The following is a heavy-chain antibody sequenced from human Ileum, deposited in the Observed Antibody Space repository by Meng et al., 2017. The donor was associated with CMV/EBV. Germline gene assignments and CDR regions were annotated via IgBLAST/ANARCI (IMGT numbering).Heavy chain of an antibody. CDR2: ISGSSNTI. D-gene: IGHD4-17*01. V-gene: IGHV3-11*01. J-gene: IGHJ4*02. CDR3: VRAEYGDYGGY. CDR1: GFIMRDYY. Sequence: GESLKISCATSGFIMRDYYLAWIRQAPGKGLEWISYISGSSNTIYYADSVKGRFTTSRDNAMRSLYLQMTSLTAEDTAVYYCVRAEYGDYGGYWGQGTLVTVS.